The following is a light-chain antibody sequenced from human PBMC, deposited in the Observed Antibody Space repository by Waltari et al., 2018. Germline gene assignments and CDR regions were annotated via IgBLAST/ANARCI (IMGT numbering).Light chain of an antibody. J-gene: IGLJ2*01. Sequence: QSGLTQPPSVSGAPGQAVTIPLPGRSSNIGSRFDMHWNQLVPGTVPKLLIYANNYRPSGVPGRFSGSKSGTSASLAIAGLQAEDEADYYCQSYDSSLSAWVFGGGTKLTVL. CDR3: QSYDSSLSAWV. V-gene: IGLV1-40*01. CDR1: SSNIGSRFD. CDR2: ANN.